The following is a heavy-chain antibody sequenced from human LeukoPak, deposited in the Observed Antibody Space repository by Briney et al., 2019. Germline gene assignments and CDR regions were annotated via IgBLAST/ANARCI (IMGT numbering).Heavy chain of an antibody. CDR1: GFIFSSYG. CDR3: ARGGVEEPADY. J-gene: IGHJ4*02. D-gene: IGHD3-10*01. V-gene: IGHV3-20*01. CDR2: INWNGGST. Sequence: PPGGSLRLSCAASGFIFSSYGMSWVRQAPGKGLEWVSGINWNGGSTGYADSVKGRFTISRDNAKNSLYLQMDSPRAEDTALYHCARGGVEEPADYWGQGTLVTVSS.